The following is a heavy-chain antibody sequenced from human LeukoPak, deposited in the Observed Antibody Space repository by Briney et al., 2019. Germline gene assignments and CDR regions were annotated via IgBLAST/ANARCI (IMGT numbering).Heavy chain of an antibody. CDR2: IRDSGEA. Sequence: GGSLRLSCAVSGFRVSDYYMSRVRQAPGKGLEWVGLIRDSGEAFYADFARGRFAISRDESENTLYLQMNSLRVEDTAVYFCARDRAANQDWVEFDPWGQGTPVIVSS. V-gene: IGHV3-66*03. CDR3: ARDRAANQDWVEFDP. D-gene: IGHD3/OR15-3a*01. J-gene: IGHJ5*02. CDR1: GFRVSDYY.